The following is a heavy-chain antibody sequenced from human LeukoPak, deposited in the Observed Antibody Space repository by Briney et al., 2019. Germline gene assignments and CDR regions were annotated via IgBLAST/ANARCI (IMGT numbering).Heavy chain of an antibody. V-gene: IGHV3-30-3*01. CDR2: ISYYGSNK. D-gene: IGHD2-2*01. J-gene: IGHJ4*02. CDR3: ARGEGYCSSTSCYWPDY. Sequence: PGGSLRLSCAASGLTFSSYATHGVRHTPGKRLEWVAVISYYGSNKYYLLSVKGQFTISRNNSKIPLYLQMNSLRAEDTAVYYCARGEGYCSSTSCYWPDYWGQGTLVTVSS. CDR1: GLTFSSYA.